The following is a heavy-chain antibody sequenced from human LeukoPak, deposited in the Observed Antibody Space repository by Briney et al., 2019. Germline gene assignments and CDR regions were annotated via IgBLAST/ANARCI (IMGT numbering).Heavy chain of an antibody. CDR3: ARAKSAGTPCFDY. D-gene: IGHD6-13*01. J-gene: IGHJ4*02. CDR2: INPNSGGT. V-gene: IGHV1-2*02. Sequence: ASVKVSCKASGYTFTGYYMRWVRQAPGQGLEWMGWINPNSGGTNYAQKFQGRVTMTRDTSISTAYMELSSLRSEDTAVYYCARAKSAGTPCFDYWGQGTLVTVSS. CDR1: GYTFTGYY.